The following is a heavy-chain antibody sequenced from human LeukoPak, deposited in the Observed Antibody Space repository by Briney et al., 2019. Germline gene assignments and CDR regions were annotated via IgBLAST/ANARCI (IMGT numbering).Heavy chain of an antibody. CDR3: ARVGHSNSSPFDY. D-gene: IGHD6-6*01. J-gene: IGHJ4*02. V-gene: IGHV4-59*01. CDR2: IYYSGST. CDR1: GGSISSYY. Sequence: SGTLSLTCTVSGGSISSYYWSWIRQPPGKGLEWIGYIYYSGSTNYNPSLKSRVTISVDTSKNQFSLKLSSVTAADTAVYYCARVGHSNSSPFDYWGQGTLVTVSS.